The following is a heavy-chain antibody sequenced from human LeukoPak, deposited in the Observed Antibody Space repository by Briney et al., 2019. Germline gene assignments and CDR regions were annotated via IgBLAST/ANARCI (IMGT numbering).Heavy chain of an antibody. CDR2: IYSGGST. CDR3: ARDSNPRDGSGSYFAFDI. V-gene: IGHV3-53*01. D-gene: IGHD3-10*01. Sequence: GGSLRLSCAASGFTFSTYGMHWVRQVPGKGLEWVSVIYSGGSTYYADSVKGRFTISRDNSKNTLHLQMNSLRAEDTAVYYCARDSNPRDGSGSYFAFDIWGQGTMVTVSS. J-gene: IGHJ3*02. CDR1: GFTFSTYG.